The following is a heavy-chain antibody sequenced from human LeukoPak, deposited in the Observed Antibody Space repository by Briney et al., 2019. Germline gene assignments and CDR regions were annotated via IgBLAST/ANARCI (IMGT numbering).Heavy chain of an antibody. CDR1: GYSISSGYY. Sequence: PSETLSLTCAVSGYSISSGYYWGWTRQPPGKGLEWIGSIYHSGSTYYNPSLKSRVTISVDTSKNQFSLKLSSVTAADTAVYYCARVDSITIFGVGSAFFDYWGQGTLVTVSS. J-gene: IGHJ4*02. D-gene: IGHD3-3*01. CDR2: IYHSGST. CDR3: ARVDSITIFGVGSAFFDY. V-gene: IGHV4-38-2*01.